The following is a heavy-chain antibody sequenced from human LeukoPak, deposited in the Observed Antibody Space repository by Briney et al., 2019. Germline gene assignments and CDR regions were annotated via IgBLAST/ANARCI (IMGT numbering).Heavy chain of an antibody. Sequence: SETLSLTCTVSGGSISSYYWSWIRQPAGKGLEWIGRIYTSGSTNYNPSLKSRVTMSVDTSKNQFSLKLSSVTAADTAVYYCARDPTYYDILTGYSNILRRYYMDVWGKGTTVTVSS. CDR1: GGSISSYY. D-gene: IGHD3-9*01. CDR3: ARDPTYYDILTGYSNILRRYYMDV. J-gene: IGHJ6*03. CDR2: IYTSGST. V-gene: IGHV4-4*07.